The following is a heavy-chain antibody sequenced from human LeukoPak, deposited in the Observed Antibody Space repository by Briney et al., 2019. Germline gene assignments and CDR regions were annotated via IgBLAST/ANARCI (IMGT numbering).Heavy chain of an antibody. J-gene: IGHJ3*02. CDR3: ARQLWFGELLSIYNWGAFDI. V-gene: IGHV5-51*01. CDR1: GYSFTSYW. CDR2: IYPGDSDT. Sequence: GESLKISCKGSGYSFTSYWIGWVRQMPGKGLEWMGIIYPGDSDTRYSPSFQGQVTISADKSISTAYLQWSSLEASDTAMYYCARQLWFGELLSIYNWGAFDIWGQGTMVTVSS. D-gene: IGHD3-10*01.